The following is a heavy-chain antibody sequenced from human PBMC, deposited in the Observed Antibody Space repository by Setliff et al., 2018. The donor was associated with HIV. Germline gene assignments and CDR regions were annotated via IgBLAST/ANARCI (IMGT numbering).Heavy chain of an antibody. CDR2: FYYSGSA. CDR3: ARERLSRLGFDY. J-gene: IGHJ4*02. V-gene: IGHV4-59*11. Sequence: SETLSLTCTVSGSSISSHYWTWILQPPGRGLEWIGSFYYSGSANYNPSLKSRVSISVDTSNNQFSLTVRSVTAADTAVYYCARERLSRLGFDYWGQGTLVTVSS. CDR1: GSSISSHY. D-gene: IGHD1-1*01.